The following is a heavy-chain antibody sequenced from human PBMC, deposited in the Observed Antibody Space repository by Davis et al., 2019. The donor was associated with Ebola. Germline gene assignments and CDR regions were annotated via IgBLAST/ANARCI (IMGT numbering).Heavy chain of an antibody. CDR1: GGTFSSYA. D-gene: IGHD5-24*01. CDR2: INPSGGST. J-gene: IGHJ2*01. CDR3: ARVAPSRDGYNRYWYFDL. Sequence: ASVKVSCKASGGTFSSYAISWVRQAPGQGLEWMGIINPSGGSTSYAQKFQGRVTMTRDTSTSTVYMELSSLRSEDTAVYYCARVAPSRDGYNRYWYFDLWGRGTLVTVSS. V-gene: IGHV1-46*01.